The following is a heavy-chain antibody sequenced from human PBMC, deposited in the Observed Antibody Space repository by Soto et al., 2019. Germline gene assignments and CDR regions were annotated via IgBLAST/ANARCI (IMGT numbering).Heavy chain of an antibody. Sequence: ASVKVSCKASGGTFSSYAISWVRQAPGQGLEWMGGVIPIFGTANYAQKFQGRVTITADESTSTAYMELSSLRSEDTAVYYCARDRTLPTYYYDSSGPHWFDPWGQGTLVTVSS. J-gene: IGHJ5*02. D-gene: IGHD3-22*01. CDR1: GGTFSSYA. CDR2: VIPIFGTA. CDR3: ARDRTLPTYYYDSSGPHWFDP. V-gene: IGHV1-69*13.